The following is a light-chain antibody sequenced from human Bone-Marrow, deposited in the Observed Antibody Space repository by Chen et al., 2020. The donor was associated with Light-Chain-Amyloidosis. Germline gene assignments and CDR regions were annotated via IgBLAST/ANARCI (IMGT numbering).Light chain of an antibody. Sequence: QSVLTQPPSVSGAPGQRVTISCTGSSSNIGAGYDVHWYQQLPGTAPKLLFYGNSNRPSGVPDRFSGSKSGTSASLAITGLQAEDEADYYCQSYDSSPSGSVFGGGTKLTVL. CDR3: QSYDSSPSGSV. CDR2: GNS. J-gene: IGLJ2*01. V-gene: IGLV1-40*01. CDR1: SSNIGAGYD.